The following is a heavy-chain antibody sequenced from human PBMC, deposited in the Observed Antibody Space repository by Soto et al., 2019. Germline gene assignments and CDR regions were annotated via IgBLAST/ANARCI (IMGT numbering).Heavy chain of an antibody. CDR3: AREGASGRGGLDY. V-gene: IGHV1-18*01. J-gene: IGHJ4*02. CDR1: GYPFTTYG. D-gene: IGHD6-19*01. Sequence: QVQLVQSGAEVKKPGASVKVSCKSSGYPFTTYGISWVRQAPGQGLEWMGWINTYNGNTNYAQKRQGRVTMTADTSTSTAYMELRSLSSDDTAVYYCAREGASGRGGLDYWGQGTLVTVSS. CDR2: INTYNGNT.